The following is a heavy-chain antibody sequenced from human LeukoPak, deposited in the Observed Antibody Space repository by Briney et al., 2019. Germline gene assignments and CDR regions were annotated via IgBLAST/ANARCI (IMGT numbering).Heavy chain of an antibody. CDR3: ARASGNSYGLDY. Sequence: GGSLRLSCAASGFTVSSNYMSWVRQAPGKGLEWVSVIYSGGSTYYADSVKGRFTISRDNSKNTLCLQMNSLRAEDTAVYYCARASGNSYGLDYWGQGTLVTVSS. CDR2: IYSGGST. J-gene: IGHJ4*02. D-gene: IGHD5-18*01. CDR1: GFTVSSNY. V-gene: IGHV3-66*01.